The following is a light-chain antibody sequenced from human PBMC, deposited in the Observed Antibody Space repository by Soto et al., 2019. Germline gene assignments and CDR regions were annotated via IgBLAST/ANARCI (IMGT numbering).Light chain of an antibody. CDR1: QSVTSNY. Sequence: ESVLTQSPDTLSLSPGERATLSCRASQSVTSNYLAWYQQKPGQAPRLLISDASRSATGIPDRFSGGGSGTDFTLTISRLEPEDFAVYHCQQYGGSPPSTFGQGTRLEIK. CDR3: QQYGGSPPST. V-gene: IGKV3-20*01. J-gene: IGKJ2*02. CDR2: DAS.